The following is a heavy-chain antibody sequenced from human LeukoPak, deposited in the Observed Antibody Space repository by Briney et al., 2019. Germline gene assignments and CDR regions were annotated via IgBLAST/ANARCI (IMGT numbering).Heavy chain of an antibody. D-gene: IGHD3-3*01. J-gene: IGHJ5*02. V-gene: IGHV4-61*02. CDR2: IYTSGST. Sequence: TLSLTCTVSGGSISSGSYYCSWIRQPAGKGLEWIGRIYTSGSTNYNPSLKSRVTISVDTSKNQFSLKLSSVTAADTAVYYCARACRDFWSGYISWFDPWGQGTLVTVSS. CDR3: ARACRDFWSGYISWFDP. CDR1: GGSISSGSYY.